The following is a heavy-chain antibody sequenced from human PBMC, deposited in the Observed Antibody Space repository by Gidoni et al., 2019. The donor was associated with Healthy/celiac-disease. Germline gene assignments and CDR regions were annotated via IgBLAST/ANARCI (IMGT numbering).Heavy chain of an antibody. Sequence: QVQLVESGGSVVQHGRSLRLSCAASGFTFSSYGVHWVRQAPGKGLEVVAGRWYDGSNKYYADSVKGRFTISRDNSKNTLYLQMNSLRAEDTAVYYCARDYSSGWYHFDYWGQGTLVTVSS. CDR2: RWYDGSNK. J-gene: IGHJ4*02. CDR3: ARDYSSGWYHFDY. CDR1: GFTFSSYG. D-gene: IGHD6-19*01. V-gene: IGHV3-33*01.